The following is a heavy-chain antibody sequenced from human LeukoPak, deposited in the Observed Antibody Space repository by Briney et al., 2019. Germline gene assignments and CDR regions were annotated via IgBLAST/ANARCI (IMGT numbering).Heavy chain of an antibody. CDR1: EFTFSSYS. Sequence: GGSLRLSCAASEFTFSSYSMNWVRQAPGKGLEWVSYITNSGNSKSYADSVKGRFTISRDNAKNSLYLQMNSLRAEDTAVYYCAKNYYDSSGLFDYWGQGTLVTVSS. D-gene: IGHD3-22*01. J-gene: IGHJ4*02. V-gene: IGHV3-21*05. CDR2: ITNSGNSK. CDR3: AKNYYDSSGLFDY.